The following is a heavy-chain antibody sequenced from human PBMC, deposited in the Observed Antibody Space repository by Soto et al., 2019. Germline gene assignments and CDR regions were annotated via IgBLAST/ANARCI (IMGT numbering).Heavy chain of an antibody. Sequence: SETLSLTCSVSAGSISGYSWSWIRQPAGKGLEWIGSINISGNTDYTPSLKSRVTMSEDTSKNQFSLKLRSVTAADTAVYFCARTTRAGYNYKFYYGMDVWGQGTPVTFSS. CDR3: ARTTRAGYNYKFYYGMDV. CDR1: AGSISGYS. D-gene: IGHD5-12*01. J-gene: IGHJ6*02. V-gene: IGHV4-4*07. CDR2: INISGNT.